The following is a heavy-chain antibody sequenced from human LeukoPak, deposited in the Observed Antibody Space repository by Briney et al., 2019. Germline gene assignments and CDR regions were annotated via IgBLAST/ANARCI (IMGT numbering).Heavy chain of an antibody. Sequence: TGGSLRLSCAASGFTFSSYWMSWVRKAPGKGLEWVANIKQDGSEKYYVDSVKGRFTISRDNAKNSLYLQMNSLRAEDTAVYYCASPYCSGGSCPILWGQGTLVTVSS. CDR2: IKQDGSEK. CDR3: ASPYCSGGSCPIL. J-gene: IGHJ4*02. D-gene: IGHD2-15*01. CDR1: GFTFSSYW. V-gene: IGHV3-7*01.